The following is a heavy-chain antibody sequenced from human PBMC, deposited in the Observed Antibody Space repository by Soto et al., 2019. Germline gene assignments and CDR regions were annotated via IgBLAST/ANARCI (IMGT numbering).Heavy chain of an antibody. V-gene: IGHV3-23*01. Sequence: EVQLLESGGGLVQPGGSLRLSCAASGFTFSTYAMNWVRQAPGNGLEWVSAISGSGGSIHYADSVKGRFTISRDNSKNTLSLQMNSLRDADTAVYPCVKGYWNGAVWCQGTTVTVSS. J-gene: IGHJ6*02. CDR2: ISGSGGSI. CDR1: GFTFSTYA. CDR3: VKGYWNGAV. D-gene: IGHD1-1*01.